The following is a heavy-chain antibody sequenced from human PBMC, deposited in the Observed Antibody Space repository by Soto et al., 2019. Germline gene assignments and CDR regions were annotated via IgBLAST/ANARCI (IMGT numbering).Heavy chain of an antibody. V-gene: IGHV1-8*02. D-gene: IGHD5-18*01. CDR3: ARMESFGSLNWFDP. Sequence: GASVKGSCKASGYTFTNNDGSWGRHATGQGLEWMGWMNPGSSDTGYAQKFQGRVTMTRDISIATAYMELTSLTSEDTAIYYCARMESFGSLNWFDPWGQGTLVTVSS. CDR1: GYTFTNND. CDR2: MNPGSSDT. J-gene: IGHJ5*02.